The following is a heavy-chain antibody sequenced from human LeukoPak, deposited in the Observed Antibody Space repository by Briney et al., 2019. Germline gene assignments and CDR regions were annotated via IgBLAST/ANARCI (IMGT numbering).Heavy chain of an antibody. J-gene: IGHJ4*02. V-gene: IGHV3-7*01. Sequence: GGSLRLSCAASGFTFSSYWMSWVRQAPGKGLEWVANIKQDGSEKYYVDSVKGRFTISRDNAKNSLYLQMNSLRAEDTAVYYCASLYGDYVAHQTYTTPFDYWGPGTLVTVSS. CDR1: GFTFSSYW. CDR3: ASLYGDYVAHQTYTTPFDY. CDR2: IKQDGSEK. D-gene: IGHD4-17*01.